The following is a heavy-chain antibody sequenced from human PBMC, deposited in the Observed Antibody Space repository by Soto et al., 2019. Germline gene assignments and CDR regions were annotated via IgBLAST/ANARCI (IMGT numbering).Heavy chain of an antibody. CDR3: ARDKPLEYSSSVVPY. J-gene: IGHJ4*02. V-gene: IGHV1-18*01. CDR1: GYTFTIYG. CDR2: ISAYNGNT. Sequence: ASVKVSGKASGYTFTIYGISGVLQSPGQGLEWMGWISAYNGNTNYAQKLQGRVTMTTDISTSTAYMELRSLRSDDTAVYYCARDKPLEYSSSVVPYWGQGTLVTVSS. D-gene: IGHD6-6*01.